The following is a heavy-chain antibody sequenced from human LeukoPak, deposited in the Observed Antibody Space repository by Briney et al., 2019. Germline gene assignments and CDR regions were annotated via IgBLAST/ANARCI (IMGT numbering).Heavy chain of an antibody. Sequence: PGGSLRLSCAASGFTFSSYAMSWVRQAPGKGLEWVSSISGSGASTYHADSVKGRFTISRDNSKNTLHLQMNSLRAEDTAVYYCAREGRDYYGSGSYYNEEGGPDYWGQGTLVTVSS. D-gene: IGHD3-10*01. CDR1: GFTFSSYA. CDR3: AREGRDYYGSGSYYNEEGGPDY. J-gene: IGHJ4*02. CDR2: ISGSGAST. V-gene: IGHV3-23*01.